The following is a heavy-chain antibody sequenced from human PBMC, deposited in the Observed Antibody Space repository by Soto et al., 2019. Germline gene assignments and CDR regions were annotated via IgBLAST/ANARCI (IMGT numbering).Heavy chain of an antibody. D-gene: IGHD3-9*01. CDR2: INPSGGST. J-gene: IGHJ5*02. V-gene: IGHV1-46*03. Sequence: ASVKVSCKASGYTFTSYYMHWVRQAPGQGLEWMGIINPSGGSTSYAQKFQGRVTMTRDTSTSTVYMELSSLRSEDTAVYYCAYYDILTGYSFDPWGQGTLVTVSS. CDR1: GYTFTSYY. CDR3: AYYDILTGYSFDP.